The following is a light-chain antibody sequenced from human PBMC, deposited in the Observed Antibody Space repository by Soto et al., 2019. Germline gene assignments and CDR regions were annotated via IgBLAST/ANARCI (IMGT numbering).Light chain of an antibody. CDR1: SSDVGSYNL. J-gene: IGLJ1*01. V-gene: IGLV2-23*02. Sequence: QSALTQPASVSGSPGQSITISCTGTSSDVGSYNLVSWYHQHPDKAPQLIIFEVTQRPSGVSSRFSGSKSGNTASLTISGLRAEDEADDYCCSYAGSSTLYVFGTGTKLTVL. CDR3: CSYAGSSTLYV. CDR2: EVT.